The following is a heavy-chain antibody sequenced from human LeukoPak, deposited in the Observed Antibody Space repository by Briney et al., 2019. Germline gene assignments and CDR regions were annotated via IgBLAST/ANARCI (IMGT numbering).Heavy chain of an antibody. D-gene: IGHD1-26*01. Sequence: SETLSLTFTVSGGSISIYYWSWIRQSPGKGLEWIGYIYYSGSTNYNPSLKSRVTISVDTPKNQFSLKLSSVTAADTAIYYCARGSGSRDAFDIWGQGTMVSISS. J-gene: IGHJ3*02. CDR1: GGSISIYY. V-gene: IGHV4-59*01. CDR3: ARGSGSRDAFDI. CDR2: IYYSGST.